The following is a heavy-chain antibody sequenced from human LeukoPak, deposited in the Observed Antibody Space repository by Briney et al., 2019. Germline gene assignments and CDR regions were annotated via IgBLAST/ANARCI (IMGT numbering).Heavy chain of an antibody. CDR1: GFTFIDTY. J-gene: IGHJ4*02. V-gene: IGHV3-11*01. D-gene: IGHD3-22*01. CDR3: AKGNLGPRITMIVVVPGDYFDY. Sequence: GGSLRLSCVVSGFTFIDTYMTWIRQAPGKGLESLSYISPSGGDISYADSVKGRFTISRDNSKNTLYLQMNSLRAEDTAVYYCAKGNLGPRITMIVVVPGDYFDYWGQGTLVTVSS. CDR2: ISPSGGDI.